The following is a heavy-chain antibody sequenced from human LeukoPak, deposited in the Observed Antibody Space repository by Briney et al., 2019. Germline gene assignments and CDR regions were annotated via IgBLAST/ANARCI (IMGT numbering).Heavy chain of an antibody. Sequence: PSETLSLTCTVSGGSISSGDYYWSWIRQPPGKGLEWIGYTYYSGGTYYNPSLKSRVTISVDTSKNQFSLKLSSVTAADTAVYYCARENIQLWSNFDYWGQGTLVTVSS. J-gene: IGHJ4*02. CDR2: TYYSGGT. CDR3: ARENIQLWSNFDY. V-gene: IGHV4-30-4*01. D-gene: IGHD5-18*01. CDR1: GGSISSGDYY.